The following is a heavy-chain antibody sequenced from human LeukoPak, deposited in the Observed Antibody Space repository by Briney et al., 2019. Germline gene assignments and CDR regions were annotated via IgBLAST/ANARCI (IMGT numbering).Heavy chain of an antibody. D-gene: IGHD6-19*01. J-gene: IGHJ6*03. Sequence: GASVKVSCKASGYTFTGYYMHWVRQAPGQGLEWMGWIIPIFGTANYAQKFQGRVTITADKSTSTAYMELSSLRSEDTAVYYCARSPSGWYEGFYYYYYMDVWGKGTTVTVSS. CDR2: IIPIFGTA. CDR1: GYTFTGYY. V-gene: IGHV1-69*06. CDR3: ARSPSGWYEGFYYYYYMDV.